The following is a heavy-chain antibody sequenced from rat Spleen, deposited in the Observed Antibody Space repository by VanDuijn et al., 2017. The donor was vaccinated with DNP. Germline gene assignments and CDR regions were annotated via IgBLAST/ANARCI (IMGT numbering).Heavy chain of an antibody. V-gene: IGHV2-30*01. Sequence: QVQLKESGPDLVQPSQTLSLPCTLSGFSLTTYNVHGVRQPPGKGLEWMGIIWTGGTTNDNSALKSRLSISRDTSRSQVFLKMNSMQTEDTATYYCARSPETSYIYFPWAYWGQGTLVIVSS. CDR1: GFSLTTYN. CDR2: IWTGGTT. D-gene: IGHD1-2*01. J-gene: IGHJ3*01. CDR3: ARSPETSYIYFPWAY.